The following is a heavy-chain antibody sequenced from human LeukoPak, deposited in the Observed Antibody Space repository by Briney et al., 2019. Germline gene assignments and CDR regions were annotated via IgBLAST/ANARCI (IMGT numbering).Heavy chain of an antibody. V-gene: IGHV3-74*01. Sequence: PGGSLRLSCAASGFTFSSYWMHWVRQAPGKGLVWVSRLNTDGSRINYADSVKGRFTISRDNSKNTLYLQMNSLRAEDTAVYYCAKVESSSWYRGDYFDYWGQGTLVTVSS. D-gene: IGHD6-13*01. CDR2: LNTDGSRI. CDR1: GFTFSSYW. J-gene: IGHJ4*02. CDR3: AKVESSSWYRGDYFDY.